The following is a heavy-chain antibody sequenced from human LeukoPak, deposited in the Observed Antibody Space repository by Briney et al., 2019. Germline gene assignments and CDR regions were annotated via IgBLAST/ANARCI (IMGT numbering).Heavy chain of an antibody. V-gene: IGHV3-48*02. CDR1: GFTFSSYS. CDR3: ARERGDKNLIQLWLRDFDY. Sequence: PGGSLRLSCAASGFTFSSYSMNWVRQAPGKGLEWVSYISSSSSTIYYADSVKGRFTISRDNAKNSLYLQMNSLRDEDTAVYYCARERGDKNLIQLWLRDFDYWGQGTLVTVSS. D-gene: IGHD5-18*01. J-gene: IGHJ4*02. CDR2: ISSSSSTI.